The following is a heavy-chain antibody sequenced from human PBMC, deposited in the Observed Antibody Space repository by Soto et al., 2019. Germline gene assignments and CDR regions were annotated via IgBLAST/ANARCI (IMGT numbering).Heavy chain of an antibody. V-gene: IGHV3-23*01. CDR1: GFTVSSYA. J-gene: IGHJ4*02. CDR2: ISGSGDNT. Sequence: GGSLRLACAASGFTVSSYAVSWVRQAPGKGLEWVSAISGSGDNTYYADSVKGRFTISRDNSKNTLYLQMNSLRAEDTAVYYCAKLLVGSSLRSGFDYFDFWGQGTLVTVSS. CDR3: AKLLVGSSLRSGFDYFDF. D-gene: IGHD6-19*01.